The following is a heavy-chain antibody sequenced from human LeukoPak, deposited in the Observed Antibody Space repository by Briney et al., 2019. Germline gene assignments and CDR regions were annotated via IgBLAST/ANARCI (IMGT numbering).Heavy chain of an antibody. Sequence: GASVKVSCKASGGTFSSYAISWVRQAPGQGLEWMGGIIPIFGTANYAQKFQGRVTITTDESTSTAYMELSSLRSEDTAVYYCALTSNGPYYYYYMDVWGKGTTVTVSS. V-gene: IGHV1-69*05. CDR3: ALTSNGPYYYYYMDV. CDR1: GGTFSSYA. CDR2: IIPIFGTA. J-gene: IGHJ6*03. D-gene: IGHD4-11*01.